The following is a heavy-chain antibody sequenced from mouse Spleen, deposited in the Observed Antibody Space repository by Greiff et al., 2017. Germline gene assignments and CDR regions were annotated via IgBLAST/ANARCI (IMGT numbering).Heavy chain of an antibody. J-gene: IGHJ3*01. V-gene: IGHV1S81*02. CDR3: ARPFAY. Sequence: QLQQPGAELVKPGASVKLSCKASGYTFTSYWMHWVKQRPGQGLEWIGEINPSNGRTNYNEKFKSKATLTVDKSSSTAYMQLSSLTSEDSAVYYCARPFAYWGQGTLVTVSA. CDR2: INPSNGRT. CDR1: GYTFTSYW.